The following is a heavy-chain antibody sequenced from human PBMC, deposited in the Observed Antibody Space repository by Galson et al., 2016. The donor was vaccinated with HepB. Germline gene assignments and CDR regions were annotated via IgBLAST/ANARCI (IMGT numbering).Heavy chain of an antibody. Sequence: SLRLSCAASGFTVSSSYMSWVRQAPGKGLEWVSYISSGSSAIYYADSVKGRFTISRDNAKNSLYLQMNSLRDEDTAVYYCARKLCYYDSSDFGWFDPWGQGTLVTVSS. J-gene: IGHJ5*02. CDR2: ISSGSSAI. D-gene: IGHD3-22*01. CDR1: GFTVSSSY. V-gene: IGHV3-48*02. CDR3: ARKLCYYDSSDFGWFDP.